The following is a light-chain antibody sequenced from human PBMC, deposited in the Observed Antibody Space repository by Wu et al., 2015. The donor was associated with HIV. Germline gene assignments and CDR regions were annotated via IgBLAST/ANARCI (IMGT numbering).Light chain of an antibody. J-gene: IGKJ5*01. Sequence: EIVLTQSPGTLSLSPGERATLSCRASQSVSSNFLAWYQHRPGQAPRLLIYGASNRATGIPDRFSGSGSGTDFTLTISRLEPEDSAVYYCQQRTTWPLTFGHGTRLEIK. CDR1: QSVSSNF. V-gene: IGKV3D-20*02. CDR2: GAS. CDR3: QQRTTWPLT.